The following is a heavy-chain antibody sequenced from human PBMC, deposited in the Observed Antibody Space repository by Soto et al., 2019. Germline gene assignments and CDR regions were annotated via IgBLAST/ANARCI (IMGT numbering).Heavy chain of an antibody. CDR2: IWYDGSNK. D-gene: IGHD5-12*01. V-gene: IGHV3-33*01. CDR1: GFTFSSYG. Sequence: QVQLVESGGGVVQPGRSLRLSCAASGFTFSSYGMHWVRQAPGKGLEWVAVIWYDGSNKYYADSVKGRFTISRDNSKNTLYLQMNSLSAEDTAVYYCARGGDGYNYYAVYRGQGTLVTVSS. CDR3: ARGGDGYNYYAVY. J-gene: IGHJ4*02.